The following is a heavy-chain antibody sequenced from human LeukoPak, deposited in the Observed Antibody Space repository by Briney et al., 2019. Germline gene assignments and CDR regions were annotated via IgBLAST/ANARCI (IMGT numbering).Heavy chain of an antibody. Sequence: GGSLRLSCRGSGFTFGDRAMSWVRQAPGKGLEWVGFIRSKAYRGTTEYAASVKGRFTISRDDSASIAYLQMNSLKTEDTAVYYCARGPIQLWIHNAMDVWGQGTTVTVSS. D-gene: IGHD5-18*01. CDR2: IRSKAYRGTT. J-gene: IGHJ6*02. CDR1: GFTFGDRA. V-gene: IGHV3-49*04. CDR3: ARGPIQLWIHNAMDV.